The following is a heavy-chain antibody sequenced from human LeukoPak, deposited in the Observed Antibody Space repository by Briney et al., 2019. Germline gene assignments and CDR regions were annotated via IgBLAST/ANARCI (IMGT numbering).Heavy chain of an antibody. Sequence: SETLSLTCTVSGGSMSYFYWSWIRQPPGKGLEWIGYIYYSGSTSYNPSLKSRVSISVDTSKNQFSLKLGSVTAADTAVYFCARLIYDSSTYYYFDYWGQGTLVTVSS. CDR2: IYYSGST. V-gene: IGHV4-59*08. CDR3: ARLIYDSSTYYYFDY. CDR1: GGSMSYFY. J-gene: IGHJ4*02. D-gene: IGHD3-22*01.